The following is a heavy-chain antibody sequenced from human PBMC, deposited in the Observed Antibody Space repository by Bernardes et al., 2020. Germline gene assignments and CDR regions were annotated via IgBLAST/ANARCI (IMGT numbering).Heavy chain of an antibody. CDR2: IYSGGST. J-gene: IGHJ4*02. CDR3: AREDLYGDYATGEDY. D-gene: IGHD4-17*01. CDR1: GFTVSSNY. Sequence: GGSLRLSCAASGFTVSSNYMSWVRQAPGKGLEWVSVIYSGGSTYYADSVKGRFTISRDNSKNTLYLQMNSLRAEDTAVYYCAREDLYGDYATGEDYWGQGTLVTVSS. V-gene: IGHV3-53*01.